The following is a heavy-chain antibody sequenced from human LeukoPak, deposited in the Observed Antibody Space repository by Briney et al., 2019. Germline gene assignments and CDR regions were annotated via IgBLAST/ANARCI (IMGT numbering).Heavy chain of an antibody. Sequence: SGGSLRLSCAASGFTFSSYSMNWVRQAPGKGLEWVSSISSSSSYIYYADSVKGRFTISRDNAKNSLYLQMNSLRAEDTAVYYCARVLMWELGGFDYWGQGTLVTVSS. D-gene: IGHD1-26*01. CDR1: GFTFSSYS. CDR2: ISSSSSYI. CDR3: ARVLMWELGGFDY. V-gene: IGHV3-21*01. J-gene: IGHJ4*02.